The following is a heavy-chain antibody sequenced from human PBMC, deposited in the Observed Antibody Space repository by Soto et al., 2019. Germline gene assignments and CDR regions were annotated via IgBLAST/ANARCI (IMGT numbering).Heavy chain of an antibody. CDR2: IIPIFGTA. J-gene: IGHJ5*02. D-gene: IGHD6-13*01. V-gene: IGHV1-69*13. CDR3: AVTPVAWDSSPIGETDNWFDP. CDR1: GGTFSSYA. Sequence: GASVKVSCKASGGTFSSYAISWVRQAPGQGLEWMGGIIPIFGTANYAQKFQGRVTITADESTSTAYMELSSLRSEDTAVYYCAVTPVAWDSSPIGETDNWFDPWGQGTLVTVSS.